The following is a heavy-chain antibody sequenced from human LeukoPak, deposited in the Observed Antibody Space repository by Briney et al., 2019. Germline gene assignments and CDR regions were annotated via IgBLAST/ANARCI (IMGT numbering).Heavy chain of an antibody. CDR1: GYTFTDYY. D-gene: IGHD3-16*01. Sequence: GASVKVSCKASGYTFTDYYMHWVRQAPGQGLEWMGWINPNSGGTNYAQKFQGRVTMTRDTSISTAYMELSRLRSDDTAVYYCARDGIMITFGGVSNDAFDIWGQGTMVTVSS. V-gene: IGHV1-2*02. J-gene: IGHJ3*02. CDR2: INPNSGGT. CDR3: ARDGIMITFGGVSNDAFDI.